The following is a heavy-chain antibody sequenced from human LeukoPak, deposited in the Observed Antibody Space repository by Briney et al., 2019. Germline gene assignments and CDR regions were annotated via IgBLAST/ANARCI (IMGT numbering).Heavy chain of an antibody. CDR2: INHSGST. Sequence: SETLSLTCAVYGGSFSGYYWSWIRQPPGKGLEWIGEINHSGSTNYNPSLKSRVTISVDTSKNQFSLKLSSVTAADTAVYYCARGISSGYGSGSYYNPSREPYFDYWGQGTLVTVSS. CDR3: ARGISSGYGSGSYYNPSREPYFDY. D-gene: IGHD3-10*01. J-gene: IGHJ4*02. CDR1: GGSFSGYY. V-gene: IGHV4-34*01.